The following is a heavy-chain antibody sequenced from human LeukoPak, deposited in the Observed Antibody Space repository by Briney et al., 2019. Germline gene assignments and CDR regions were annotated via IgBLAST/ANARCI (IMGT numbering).Heavy chain of an antibody. D-gene: IGHD5-24*01. CDR2: IIPIFGIE. CDR1: RGTFSRYA. V-gene: IGHV1-69*04. J-gene: IGHJ4*02. CDR3: ARDGYNPTFDY. Sequence: SVKVSCKASRGTFSRYAISWVRQAPGQGLEWMGRIIPIFGIENIAQKLKGRVTITPDKSTSTAYMEVSSVRSEDAAVYYCARDGYNPTFDYWGQGTLVTVSS.